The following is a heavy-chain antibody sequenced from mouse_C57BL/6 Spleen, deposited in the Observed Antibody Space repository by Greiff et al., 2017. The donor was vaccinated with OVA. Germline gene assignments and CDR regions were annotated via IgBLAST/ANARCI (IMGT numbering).Heavy chain of an antibody. CDR1: GYTFTDYY. Sequence: VQLQQSGPELVKPGASVKISCKASGYTFTDYYMNWVKQSHGKSLEWIGDINPNNGGTSYNQKFKGKATLTVDKSSSTAYMELRSLTSEDSAVYYCARNYYYGSEDYWGQGTTLTVSS. J-gene: IGHJ2*01. CDR2: INPNNGGT. CDR3: ARNYYYGSEDY. D-gene: IGHD1-1*01. V-gene: IGHV1-26*01.